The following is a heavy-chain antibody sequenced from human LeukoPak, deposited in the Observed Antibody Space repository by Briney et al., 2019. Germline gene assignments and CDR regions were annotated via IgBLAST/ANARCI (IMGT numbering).Heavy chain of an antibody. Sequence: RPGGSLRLSCAASGFTFDDYGMSWVRPAPGKGLEWVSGINWNGGSTGYADSVKGRFTISRDNAKNSLYLQMNSLRAEDTAVYYCARGYGRHVGYYGMDVWGQGTTVTVSS. CDR2: INWNGGST. CDR1: GFTFDDYG. V-gene: IGHV3-20*04. D-gene: IGHD3-16*01. CDR3: ARGYGRHVGYYGMDV. J-gene: IGHJ6*02.